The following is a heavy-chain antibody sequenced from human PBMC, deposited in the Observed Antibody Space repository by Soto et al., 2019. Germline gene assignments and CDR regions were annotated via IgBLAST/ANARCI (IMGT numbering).Heavy chain of an antibody. D-gene: IGHD3-22*01. CDR1: GFTFSSYS. J-gene: IGHJ4*02. CDR3: ARGWRGSSWYFSDVY. Sequence: EVQLVESGGGLVQPGGSLRLSCAASGFTFSSYSMNWVRQAPGKGLEWVSYISSSSSTIYYADSVKGRFTISRNNAKNSLYLQMNSLRDEDTAVYYCARGWRGSSWYFSDVYWGQGTLVTVSS. V-gene: IGHV3-48*02. CDR2: ISSSSSTI.